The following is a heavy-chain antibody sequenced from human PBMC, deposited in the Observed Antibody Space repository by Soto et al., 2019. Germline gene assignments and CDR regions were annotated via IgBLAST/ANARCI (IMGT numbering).Heavy chain of an antibody. J-gene: IGHJ6*02. CDR3: ARSRYSYVSAMDV. Sequence: EVQLLESGGGLVQPGGSLRLSCAASGFPLNNYAINWVRQAPGKGLEWVSAMGGTGGNSYYADSVKGRFTISRDEANNIVYVQINGLRVDNTALYYCARSRYSYVSAMDVWGQGTTVTVSS. V-gene: IGHV3-23*01. CDR1: GFPLNNYA. D-gene: IGHD6-13*01. CDR2: MGGTGGNS.